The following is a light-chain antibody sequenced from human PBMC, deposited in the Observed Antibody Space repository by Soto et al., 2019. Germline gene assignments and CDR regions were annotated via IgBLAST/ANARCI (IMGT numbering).Light chain of an antibody. CDR2: GAS. J-gene: IGKJ5*01. CDR3: QQYNNRPPIT. V-gene: IGKV3D-15*01. CDR1: QSVGSN. Sequence: EIVMTQSPLTLSVSPGESATLSCRASQSVGSNLAWYQQRPGQAPRLLIYGASTRATGIPVRFSGSGSGTEFTLTISGLQSEDFGVYLCQQYNNRPPITFGQGTRLEIK.